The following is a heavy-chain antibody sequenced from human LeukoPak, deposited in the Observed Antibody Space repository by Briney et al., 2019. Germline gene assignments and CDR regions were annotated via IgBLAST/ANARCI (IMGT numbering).Heavy chain of an antibody. D-gene: IGHD4-23*01. CDR1: GYTFTSYG. J-gene: IGHJ4*02. V-gene: IGHV1-18*01. CDR2: ISAYNCNT. Sequence: ASMKFFCKASGYTFTSYGISWVRQATGQGLEWMGWISAYNCNTSYAQKLQGRVTMTTDTSTSTAYMELRSLRSDDTAVDYCARLSTPLGGNHDYWGQGTLVTGCS. CDR3: ARLSTPLGGNHDY.